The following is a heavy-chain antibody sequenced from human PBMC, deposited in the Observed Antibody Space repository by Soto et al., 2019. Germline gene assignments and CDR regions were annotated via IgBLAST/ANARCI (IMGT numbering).Heavy chain of an antibody. V-gene: IGHV4-34*01. J-gene: IGHJ4*02. D-gene: IGHD4-4*01. CDR2: INHSGSI. Sequence: PSETLSLTCAVYGGSFSGYYWSWIRQPPGKGLEWIGEINHSGSINYNPSLKSRVTISVDTSKNQFSLKLSSVTAADTAVYYCARAVNFDYWGQGTLVTVSS. CDR3: ARAVNFDY. CDR1: GGSFSGYY.